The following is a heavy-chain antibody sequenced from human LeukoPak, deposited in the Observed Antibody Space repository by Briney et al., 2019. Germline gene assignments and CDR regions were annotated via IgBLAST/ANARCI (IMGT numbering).Heavy chain of an antibody. D-gene: IGHD3-22*01. Sequence: PSETLSLTCAVYGGSFSGYYWSWIRQPPGKGLEWIGEINHSGSTNYNPSLKSRVTISVDTSKNQFSLKLSSVTAADTAVYYCARREYYYDSSGGYYFDYWGQGTLVTVSS. J-gene: IGHJ4*02. V-gene: IGHV4-34*01. CDR3: ARREYYYDSSGGYYFDY. CDR2: INHSGST. CDR1: GGSFSGYY.